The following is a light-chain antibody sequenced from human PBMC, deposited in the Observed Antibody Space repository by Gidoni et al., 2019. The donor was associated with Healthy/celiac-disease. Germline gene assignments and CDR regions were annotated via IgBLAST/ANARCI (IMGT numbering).Light chain of an antibody. J-gene: IGKJ1*01. CDR2: GAS. CDR3: QQYGSSRT. V-gene: IGKV3-20*01. Sequence: EIVLTQSPGPLSLSPGERATLSCRPSQSVSSSYLAWYQQKPGQAPRLLIYGASSRATGIPDRFSGSGSGTDFTLTISRLEPEDFAVYYCQQYGSSRTFGQGTKVEIK. CDR1: QSVSSSY.